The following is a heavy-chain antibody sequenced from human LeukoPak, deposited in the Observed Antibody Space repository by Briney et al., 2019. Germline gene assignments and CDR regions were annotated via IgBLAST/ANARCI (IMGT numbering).Heavy chain of an antibody. CDR1: GYTFTSYD. CDR3: ARAKKGWLRLSYWYFDL. CDR2: MNPNSGNT. Sequence: ASVKVSCKASGYTFTSYDINWVRRATGQGLEWMGWMNPNSGNTGYAQKFQGRVTMTRNTPISTAYMELSSLRSEDTAVYYCARAKKGWLRLSYWYFDLWGRGTLVTVSS. D-gene: IGHD5-12*01. V-gene: IGHV1-8*01. J-gene: IGHJ2*01.